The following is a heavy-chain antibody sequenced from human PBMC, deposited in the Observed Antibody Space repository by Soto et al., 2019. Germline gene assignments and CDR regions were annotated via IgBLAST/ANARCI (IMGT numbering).Heavy chain of an antibody. CDR3: TTEPLQAGDY. CDR1: GFTFSNAW. V-gene: IGHV3-15*01. Sequence: PGGFLRLSCAASGFTFSNAWMSWVRQALGKGLEWVGRIKSKTDGGTTDYAAPVKGRFTISRDDSKNTLYLQMNSLKTEGTAVYYCTTEPLQAGDYWGQGTLVTVSS. CDR2: IKSKTDGGTT. J-gene: IGHJ4*02.